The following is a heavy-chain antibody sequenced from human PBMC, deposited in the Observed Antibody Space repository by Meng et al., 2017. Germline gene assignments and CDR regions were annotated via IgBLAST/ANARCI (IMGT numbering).Heavy chain of an antibody. Sequence: GESLKISCAASGFTFSRYAMHWVRQAPGKGLEWVAVISYDGSNKYYADSVKGRFTISRDNSKNTLYLQMNSLRAEDTAVYYCARGDPPPRRYYYDSSGYYLHDYWGQGTLVTVSS. CDR1: GFTFSRYA. V-gene: IGHV3-30*01. CDR2: ISYDGSNK. CDR3: ARGDPPPRRYYYDSSGYYLHDY. J-gene: IGHJ4*02. D-gene: IGHD3-22*01.